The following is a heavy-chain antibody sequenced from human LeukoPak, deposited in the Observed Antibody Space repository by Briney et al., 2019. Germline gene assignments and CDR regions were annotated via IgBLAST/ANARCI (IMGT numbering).Heavy chain of an antibody. CDR2: IYSGGNT. CDR1: GFTVSTNY. V-gene: IGHV3-66*01. CDR3: ARDSGTTVGYFDY. Sequence: GSLRLSCAASGFTVSTNYMSWVRQAPGRGLEWVSVIYSGGNTYYADSVKGRFTISRDNSKNTLYLQMNSLRADDTAVYYCARDSGTTVGYFDYWGQGTLVTVSS. D-gene: IGHD4-23*01. J-gene: IGHJ4*02.